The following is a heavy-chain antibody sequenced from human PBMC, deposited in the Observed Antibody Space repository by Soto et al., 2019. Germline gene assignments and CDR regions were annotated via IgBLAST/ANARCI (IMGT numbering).Heavy chain of an antibody. J-gene: IGHJ4*02. V-gene: IGHV4-39*02. CDR3: AREGGGYCSGGSCQVDY. CDR2: IYFRGNT. Sequence: QLQLQESGPGLVKPSETLSLTCTVSGGSISSSSYYWGWFRQPPGKGREWFGSIYFRGNTYYSPSLKSRVTISVDTSKNQFSLKLSSVTAADTAVYYCAREGGGYCSGGSCQVDYWGQGTLVTVSS. D-gene: IGHD2-15*01. CDR1: GGSISSSSYY.